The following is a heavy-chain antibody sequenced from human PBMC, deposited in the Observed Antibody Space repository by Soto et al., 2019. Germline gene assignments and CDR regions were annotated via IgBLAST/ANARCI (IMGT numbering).Heavy chain of an antibody. CDR2: IIPIFGTA. CDR3: ARGPKGITTLGVRQPQYYAGMDV. CDR1: GGTFSSYA. Sequence: SVKVSCKASGGTFSSYAISWVRQAPGQGLEWMGGIIPIFGTANYAQKFQGRVTITADESTSTAYMELSSLRFDDTAVYYCARGPKGITTLGVRQPQYYAGMDVWGQGTTVTVSS. J-gene: IGHJ6*02. D-gene: IGHD3-3*01. V-gene: IGHV1-69*13.